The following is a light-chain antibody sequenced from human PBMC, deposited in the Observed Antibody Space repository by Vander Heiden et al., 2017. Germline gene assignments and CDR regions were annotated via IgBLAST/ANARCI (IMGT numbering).Light chain of an antibody. J-gene: IGLJ3*02. CDR1: STNIGSNN. V-gene: IGLV1-47*01. Sequence: QPVLAQSPSASVTPGQRFTIACPGSSTNIGSNNVYWYQQLPGTAPKLLLYRNNHRPSGVPGRFSGSKSGTSASLAISGLRSEVEADYYCAAWDDTLSGWVFGGGTKLTVL. CDR3: AAWDDTLSGWV. CDR2: RNN.